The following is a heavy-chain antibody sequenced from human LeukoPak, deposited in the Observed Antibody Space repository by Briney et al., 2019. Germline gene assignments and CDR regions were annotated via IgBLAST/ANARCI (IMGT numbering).Heavy chain of an antibody. CDR3: ARDLERYSSGWYGY. D-gene: IGHD6-19*01. CDR2: ISWNSGSI. J-gene: IGHJ4*02. CDR1: GFTFDDYA. V-gene: IGHV3-9*01. Sequence: GGSLRLSCAASGFTFDDYAMHWVRQAPGKGLEWVSGISWNSGSIGYADSVKGRFTISRDNAKNSLYLQMNSLRAEDTAVYYCARDLERYSSGWYGYWGQGTLVTVSS.